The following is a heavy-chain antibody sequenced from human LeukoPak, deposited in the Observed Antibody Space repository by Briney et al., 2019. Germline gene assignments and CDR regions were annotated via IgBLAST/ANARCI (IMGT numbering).Heavy chain of an antibody. Sequence: PGGSLRLSCAASGFTFSSYSMNWVRQAPGKGLEWVSSISTSSSYINYADSVKGRFTISRDNAMKSLYLQMNSLRAEDTAVYYCARVYQGVSLFDGIDYWGQGTLVTVSS. CDR2: ISTSSSYI. CDR1: GFTFSSYS. V-gene: IGHV3-21*01. J-gene: IGHJ4*02. D-gene: IGHD3-10*01. CDR3: ARVYQGVSLFDGIDY.